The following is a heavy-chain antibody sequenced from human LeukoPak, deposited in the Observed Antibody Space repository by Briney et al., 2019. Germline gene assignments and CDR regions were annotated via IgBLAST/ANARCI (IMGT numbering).Heavy chain of an antibody. D-gene: IGHD4-17*01. V-gene: IGHV1-18*01. J-gene: IGHJ4*02. CDR1: GYTFTSYG. Sequence: ASVKVSCKASGYTFTSYGVTWVRQAPGQGFEWMGWISAYNGNTNYAQKLQGRVTMTTDTSTSTAYMELRSLRSDDTAVYYCARDLTTVTRCPDYWGQGTLVTVSS. CDR2: ISAYNGNT. CDR3: ARDLTTVTRCPDY.